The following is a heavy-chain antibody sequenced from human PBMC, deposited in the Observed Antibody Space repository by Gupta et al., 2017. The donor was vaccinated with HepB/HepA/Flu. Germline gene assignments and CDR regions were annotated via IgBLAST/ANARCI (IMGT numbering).Heavy chain of an antibody. CDR2: ISYDGSNK. CDR3: ALPYDSSGYYRWYFDY. J-gene: IGHJ4*02. V-gene: IGHV3-30*03. CDR1: GFTLSTYA. Sequence: QVQLVESGGGVVQPGRSLRLSCAASGFTLSTYALPWVRQAPGKGLEWVAVISYDGSNKYYADSVQGRFTISRDNSKNTLYLQMNSLRAEDTAVYYCALPYDSSGYYRWYFDYWGQGTLVTVSS. D-gene: IGHD3-22*01.